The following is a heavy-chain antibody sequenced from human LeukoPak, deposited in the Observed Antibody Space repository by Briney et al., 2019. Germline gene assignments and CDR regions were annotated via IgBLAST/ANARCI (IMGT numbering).Heavy chain of an antibody. CDR2: ISGSGGST. CDR1: GFTFSSSA. D-gene: IGHD3-22*01. J-gene: IGHJ4*02. V-gene: IGHV3-23*01. Sequence: GGSLKLSCAASGFTFSSSAMSWVRQAPGKGLEWVSAISGSGGSTYYADSVKGRFTISIDNSKNTLYLQMNSLRAEDTAVYYCAKETYYYDSSGYYSLYFDYWGQGTLVTVSS. CDR3: AKETYYYDSSGYYSLYFDY.